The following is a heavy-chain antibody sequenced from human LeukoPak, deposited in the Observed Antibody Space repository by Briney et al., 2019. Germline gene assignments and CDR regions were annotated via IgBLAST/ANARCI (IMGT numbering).Heavy chain of an antibody. D-gene: IGHD3-3*01. CDR1: GGTFSSYA. CDR3: ARETITIFGVVISYMDV. Sequence: ASVKVSCKASGGTFSSYAISWVRQAPGQGLEWMGGIIPIFGTANYAQKFQGRVTITADESTSTAYMELSSLRSEDTAVYYYARETITIFGVVISYMDVWGKGTTVTVSS. CDR2: IIPIFGTA. V-gene: IGHV1-69*13. J-gene: IGHJ6*03.